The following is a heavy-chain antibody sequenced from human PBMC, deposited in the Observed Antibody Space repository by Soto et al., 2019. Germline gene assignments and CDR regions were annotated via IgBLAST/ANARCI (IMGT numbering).Heavy chain of an antibody. CDR1: GFTFTNYA. V-gene: IGHV3-23*01. CDR2: INGFGDSL. D-gene: IGHD2-2*01. J-gene: IGHJ6*02. Sequence: GGSLRLSCAASGFTFTNYAMNWVRQAPGKGLEWVSAINGFGDSLYYADSVKGRFTISRDNSKSTLYLQMNSLRAEDTAVYYCAKEGRCSSTSCYLGYYYYGMDVWGQGTTVTVSS. CDR3: AKEGRCSSTSCYLGYYYYGMDV.